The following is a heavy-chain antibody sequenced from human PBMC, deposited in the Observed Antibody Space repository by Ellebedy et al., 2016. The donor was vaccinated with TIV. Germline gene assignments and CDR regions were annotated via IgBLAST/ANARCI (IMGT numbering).Heavy chain of an antibody. J-gene: IGHJ6*02. V-gene: IGHV1-46*01. CDR2: VNPSNGGT. D-gene: IGHD6-6*01. CDR3: AREDLLASSSPDHYGMDV. Sequence: AASVKVSCKSSGYTFISDLIHWVRQPPGQGLEWMGAVNPSNGGTGYAQKFQGRVTLTRDTSTSTVYMELSSLTSEDTAVYYCAREDLLASSSPDHYGMDVWGHGTTVTVSS. CDR1: GYTFISDL.